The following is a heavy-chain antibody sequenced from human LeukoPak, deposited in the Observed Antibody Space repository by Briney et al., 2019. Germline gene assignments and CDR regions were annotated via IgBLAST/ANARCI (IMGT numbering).Heavy chain of an antibody. CDR1: GGTFSSYA. CDR3: ARGIAYFDY. CDR2: IIPIFGTA. D-gene: IGHD6-13*01. J-gene: IGHJ4*02. V-gene: IGHV1-69*13. Sequence: EASVKVSCKASGGTFSSYAISWVRQAPGQGLEWMGGIIPIFGTANYAQKFQGRVTITADESTSTAYMELSSLRSDDTAVYYCARGIAYFDYWGQGTLVTVSS.